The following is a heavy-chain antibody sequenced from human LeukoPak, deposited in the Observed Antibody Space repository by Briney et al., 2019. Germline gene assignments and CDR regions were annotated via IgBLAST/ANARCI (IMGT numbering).Heavy chain of an antibody. D-gene: IGHD6-13*01. CDR3: ARGAAAGTGNY. CDR1: RGTFSSYT. V-gene: IGHV1-69*02. J-gene: IGHJ4*02. CDR2: IIPILGIA. Sequence: SVKVSCKASRGTFSSYTISWVRQAPGQGLEWMGRIIPILGIANYAQKFQIRVTITADKSTSTAYMELSSLRSEDTAVYYCARGAAAGTGNYWGQGTLVTVSS.